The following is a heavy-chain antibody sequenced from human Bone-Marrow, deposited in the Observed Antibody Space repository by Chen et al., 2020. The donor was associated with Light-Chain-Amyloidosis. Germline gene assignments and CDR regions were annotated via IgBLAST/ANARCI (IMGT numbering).Heavy chain of an antibody. CDR2: LGYDGSNN. D-gene: IGHD6-19*01. V-gene: IGHV3-33*01. J-gene: IGHJ4*02. CDR1: RFILSGCG. CDR3: ARGYSSGRAAEFDY. Sequence: QVQLVESGGGVVQSGRSLRLSCAASRFILSGCGMHWVRRAPGKGLERVAGLGYDGSNNYYADSVKCRFTIVRDTSKNTLYPPMHRLRAEDTAVYYCARGYSSGRAAEFDYWGQGTLVTVSS.